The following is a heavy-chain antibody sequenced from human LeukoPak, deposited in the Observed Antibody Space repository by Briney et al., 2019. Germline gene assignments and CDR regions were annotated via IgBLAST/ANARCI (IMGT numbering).Heavy chain of an antibody. D-gene: IGHD3-10*01. J-gene: IGHJ4*02. Sequence: GGSLRLSCAASGFTFSSYGMHWVRQAPGKGLEWVAVISYDGSNKYYADSVKGRLTISRDNSKNTLYLQMNSLRAEDTAVYYCAKDSEEGMTYWGQGTLVTVSS. CDR1: GFTFSSYG. CDR2: ISYDGSNK. V-gene: IGHV3-30*18. CDR3: AKDSEEGMTY.